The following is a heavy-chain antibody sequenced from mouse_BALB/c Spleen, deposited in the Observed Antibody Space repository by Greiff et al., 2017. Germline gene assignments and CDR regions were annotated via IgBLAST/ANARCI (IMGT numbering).Heavy chain of an antibody. CDR3: ARSYGNYGAWFAY. Sequence: VQGVESGAELVRPGSSVKISCKASGYAFSSYWMNWVKQRPGQGLEWIGQIYPGDGDTNYNGKFKGKATLTADKSSSTAYMQLSSLTSEDSAVYFCARSYGNYGAWFAYWGQGTLVTVSA. J-gene: IGHJ3*01. CDR2: IYPGDGDT. D-gene: IGHD2-1*01. CDR1: GYAFSSYW. V-gene: IGHV1-80*01.